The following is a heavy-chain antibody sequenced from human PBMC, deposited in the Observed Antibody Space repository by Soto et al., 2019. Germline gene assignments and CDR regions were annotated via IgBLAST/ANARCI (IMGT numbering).Heavy chain of an antibody. CDR3: AKDGSHNFDY. CDR2: MSYDGSNE. J-gene: IGHJ4*02. V-gene: IGHV3-30*18. D-gene: IGHD1-26*01. CDR1: GFTFSHYA. Sequence: QVQLVESGGGVVQPGRSPRLSCAASGFTFSHYAMHWVRQAPGKGLEWVALMSYDGSNEYYADSVKGRLTISRDKSKNTLYLQMNSLRAEDTAVYYSAKDGSHNFDYWGQGTLVTVSS.